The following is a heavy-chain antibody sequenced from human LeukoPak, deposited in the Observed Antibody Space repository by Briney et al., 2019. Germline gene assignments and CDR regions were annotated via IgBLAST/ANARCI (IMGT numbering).Heavy chain of an antibody. CDR1: GFTFSSYS. J-gene: IGHJ4*02. D-gene: IGHD3-3*01. CDR2: ISSSSSYI. Sequence: GGSQRLSCAASGFTFSSYSMNWVRQAPGKGLEWVSSISSSSSYIYYADSVKGRFTISRDNAKNSLYLQMNSLRAEDTAVYYCARDGATTIFGVVTFDYWGQGTLVTVSS. CDR3: ARDGATTIFGVVTFDY. V-gene: IGHV3-21*01.